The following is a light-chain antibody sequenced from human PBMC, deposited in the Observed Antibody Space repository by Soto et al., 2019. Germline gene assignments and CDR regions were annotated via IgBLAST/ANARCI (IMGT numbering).Light chain of an antibody. CDR3: QQYSTYTWT. CDR2: DAS. Sequence: DIQVTQSPSTLSASVGDRVTITCLASQSISSWLAWYQQKPGKAPKLLIYDASTLESGGPSTFSGSGSGTEFTLTISSLQPGDFATYYCQQYSTYTWTFGQGTKVDIK. V-gene: IGKV1-5*01. J-gene: IGKJ1*01. CDR1: QSISSW.